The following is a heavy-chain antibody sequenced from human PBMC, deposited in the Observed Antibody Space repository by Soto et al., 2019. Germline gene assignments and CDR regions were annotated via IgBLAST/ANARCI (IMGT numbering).Heavy chain of an antibody. V-gene: IGHV1-8*01. CDR2: MNPNSGNT. Sequence: SVKVSCKASGYTFTSYDINWVRQATGQGLEWMGWMNPNSGNTGYAQKFQGRVTMTRNTSISTAYMELSSLRSEDTAVYYCARGLRYCSGGSCLENYYYYYYMDVWGKGTTVTVSS. D-gene: IGHD2-15*01. CDR3: ARGLRYCSGGSCLENYYYYYYMDV. CDR1: GYTFTSYD. J-gene: IGHJ6*03.